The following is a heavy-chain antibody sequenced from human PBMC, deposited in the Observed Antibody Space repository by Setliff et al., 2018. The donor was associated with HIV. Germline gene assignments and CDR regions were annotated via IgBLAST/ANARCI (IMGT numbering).Heavy chain of an antibody. V-gene: IGHV1-2*06. J-gene: IGHJ3*02. CDR2: INPNSGGT. CDR3: ARKRGRGATTWSYDAFDI. CDR1: GYTFTGYY. D-gene: IGHD1-26*01. Sequence: ASVKVSCKASGYTFTGYYMHWVRQAPGQGLEWMGRINPNSGGTNYAQKFQGRVTMTRDTSISTANMELSRLRSDDTAAYYCARKRGRGATTWSYDAFDIWGQGTMVTVSS.